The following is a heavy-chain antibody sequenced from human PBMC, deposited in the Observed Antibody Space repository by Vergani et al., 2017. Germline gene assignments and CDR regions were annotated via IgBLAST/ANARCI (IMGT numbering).Heavy chain of an antibody. CDR1: GYSFTSYW. J-gene: IGHJ6*02. CDR2: IYPGDSDT. CDR3: ARGAVAASYYYGMDV. Sequence: EVQLVQSGAEGKKPGESLKISCKGSGYSFTSYWIGWVRQMPGKGLEWMGIIYPGDSDTRYSPSFQGQVTISADKSISTAYLQWRSLKASDTAMYYCARGAVAASYYYGMDVWGQGTTVTVSS. D-gene: IGHD6-19*01. V-gene: IGHV5-51*01.